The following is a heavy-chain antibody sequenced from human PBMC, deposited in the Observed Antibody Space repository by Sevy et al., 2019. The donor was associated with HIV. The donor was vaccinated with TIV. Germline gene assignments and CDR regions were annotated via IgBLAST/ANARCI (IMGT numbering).Heavy chain of an antibody. CDR1: GSTFRTYA. CDR3: AKDPNYYCHSFDI. CDR2: ISVTGARP. J-gene: IGHJ3*02. Sequence: GGSLRLSCEGSGSTFRTYAMTWVRQAPGKGREWVSRISVTGARPYYADSVGGRFTVSRENSENTLYLQMNSLRAEDTAVYYCAKDPNYYCHSFDIWGQGTLVTVSS. V-gene: IGHV3-23*01. D-gene: IGHD1-26*01.